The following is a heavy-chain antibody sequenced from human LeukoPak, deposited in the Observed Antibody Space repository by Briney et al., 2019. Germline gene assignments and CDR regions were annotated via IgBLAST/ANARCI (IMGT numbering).Heavy chain of an antibody. CDR2: MNPNSGNT. CDR1: GYTFTSYD. V-gene: IGHV1-8*01. J-gene: IGHJ6*03. Sequence: ASVKVSCKASGYTFTSYDINWVRQATGQGLEWMGWMNPNSGNTGYAQKFQGRVTMTRNTSISTAYMELSSLRSGDTAVYYCARVGAVVPAAIRLYYYMDVWGKGTTVTVSS. D-gene: IGHD2-2*01. CDR3: ARVGAVVPAAIRLYYYMDV.